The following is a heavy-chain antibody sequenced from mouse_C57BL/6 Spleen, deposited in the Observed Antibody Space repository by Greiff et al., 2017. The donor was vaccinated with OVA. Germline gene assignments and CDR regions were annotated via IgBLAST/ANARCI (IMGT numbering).Heavy chain of an antibody. Sequence: VQLQQSGPELVKPGASVKMSCKASGYTFTDYNMHWVKQSHGKSLEWIGYINPNNGGTSYNQKFKGKGTLTVNKSSSTAYMELRSLTSEDSAVYYCARSGYDYDEVYFDYWGQGTTLTVSS. V-gene: IGHV1-22*01. CDR2: INPNNGGT. J-gene: IGHJ2*01. CDR1: GYTFTDYN. CDR3: ARSGYDYDEVYFDY. D-gene: IGHD2-4*01.